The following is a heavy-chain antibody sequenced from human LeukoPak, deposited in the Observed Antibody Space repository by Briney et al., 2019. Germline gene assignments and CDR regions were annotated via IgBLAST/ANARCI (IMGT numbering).Heavy chain of an antibody. V-gene: IGHV4-61*02. CDR2: IYTSGST. J-gene: IGHJ4*02. CDR1: GGSISSGSYY. CDR3: ARGELDYGGNEMFDY. D-gene: IGHD4-23*01. Sequence: SETLSLTCTVSGGSISSGSYYWSWIRQPAGKGLEWIGRIYTSGSTNYNPSLKSRVPISVDTSKNQFSLKLSSVTAADTAVYYCARGELDYGGNEMFDYWGQGTLVTVSS.